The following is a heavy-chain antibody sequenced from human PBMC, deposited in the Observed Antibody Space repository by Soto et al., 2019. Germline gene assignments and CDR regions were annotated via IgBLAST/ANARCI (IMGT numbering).Heavy chain of an antibody. Sequence: LRLSCAASGFTVSSNYMSWVRQAPGKGLEWVSVIYSGGNTDYADSVKGRFTISRDNSKRTVYLQMNSLRAEDTGVYYCARARDGYNFLYEPTWGQGTLVTVSS. CDR1: GFTVSSNY. J-gene: IGHJ4*02. CDR2: IYSGGNT. D-gene: IGHD5-12*01. CDR3: ARARDGYNFLYEPT. V-gene: IGHV3-53*01.